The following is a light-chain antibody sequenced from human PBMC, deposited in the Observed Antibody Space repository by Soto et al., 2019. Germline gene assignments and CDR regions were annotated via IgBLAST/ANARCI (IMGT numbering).Light chain of an antibody. V-gene: IGLV2-18*02. CDR3: SSYTATNTYV. J-gene: IGLJ1*01. CDR2: DVI. Sequence: QCALTQPPSVSGSPGQSVTISCTGTSSDFGIYNGVSWYQQPPGTAPKLMIYDVINRPSGVPDRFSGSKSGNTASLTISGLQAEDEADYYCSSYTATNTYVFGTGTKVTVL. CDR1: SSDFGIYNG.